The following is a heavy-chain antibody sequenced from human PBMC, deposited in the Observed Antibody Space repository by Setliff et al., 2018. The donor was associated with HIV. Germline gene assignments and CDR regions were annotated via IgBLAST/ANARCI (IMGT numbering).Heavy chain of an antibody. D-gene: IGHD3-10*01. CDR3: ARVISGRGRELPDFDY. CDR1: GYTLTNYD. J-gene: IGHJ4*02. V-gene: IGHV1-8*02. CDR2: MNPSGAI. Sequence: ASVKVSCKASGYTLTNYDINWVRQATGQGLEWMGWMNPSGAIGYAQEFQGRVTMTRDTSISTAYMELSSLRSEDTAVYYCARVISGRGRELPDFDYWGQGTQVTVSS.